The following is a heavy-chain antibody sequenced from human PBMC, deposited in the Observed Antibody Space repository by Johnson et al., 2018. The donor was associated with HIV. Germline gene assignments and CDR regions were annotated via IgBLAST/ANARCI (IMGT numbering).Heavy chain of an antibody. CDR1: GFTFSSYD. J-gene: IGHJ3*02. CDR2: IGTAGDT. V-gene: IGHV3-13*01. CDR3: AKGPNGQLDDAFHI. Sequence: VQMVESGGGLVQPGGSLRLSCAASGFTFSSYDMHWVRQATGKGPEWVSAIGTAGDTYYPGSVKGRFTISRDNSKNTLYLQKNSLRAEDTAVYYCAKGPNGQLDDAFHIWGQGTMVTVSS. D-gene: IGHD6-6*01.